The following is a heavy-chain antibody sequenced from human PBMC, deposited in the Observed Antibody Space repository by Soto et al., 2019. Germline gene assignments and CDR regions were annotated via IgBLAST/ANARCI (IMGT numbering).Heavy chain of an antibody. V-gene: IGHV3-43*01. CDR2: ISWDGGSI. D-gene: IGHD2-15*01. CDR3: AKEGNGGSSLDH. Sequence: GGSLRLSCDASGFKFDDYMMHWVRQAPGKGLEWISLISWDGGSIDYADSIKGRFTVSRDNSKNSLYLHMNSLKTEDTAIYYCAKEGNGGSSLDHWGQGTLVTVSS. J-gene: IGHJ4*02. CDR1: GFKFDDYM.